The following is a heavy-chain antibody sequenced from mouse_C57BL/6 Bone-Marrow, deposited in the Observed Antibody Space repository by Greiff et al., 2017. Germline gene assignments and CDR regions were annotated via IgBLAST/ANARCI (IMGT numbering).Heavy chain of an antibody. Sequence: QVQLQQPGAELVKPGASVKLSCKASGYTFTSYWMQWVKQRPGQGLEWIGEIDPSDSYTNYNQKFKGKATLTVDTSSSTAYMQLSSLTSEDSAVYDCARGDYYRDAMDYWGQGTSVTVSS. CDR3: ARGDYYRDAMDY. CDR2: IDPSDSYT. CDR1: GYTFTSYW. D-gene: IGHD2-14*01. J-gene: IGHJ4*01. V-gene: IGHV1-50*01.